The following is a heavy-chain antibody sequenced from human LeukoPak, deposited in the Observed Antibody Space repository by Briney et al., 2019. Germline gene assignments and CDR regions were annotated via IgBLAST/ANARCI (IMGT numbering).Heavy chain of an antibody. CDR3: ARVLRDSSGYYCDY. V-gene: IGHV4-59*08. CDR1: GGSISSYY. D-gene: IGHD3-22*01. Sequence: KPSETLSLTCTVSGGSISSYYWSWIRQPPGKGLEWIGYIYYSGSTNYNPSLRSRVTISVDTSKNQFSLKLSSVTAADTAVYYCARVLRDSSGYYCDYWGQGTLVTVSS. J-gene: IGHJ4*02. CDR2: IYYSGST.